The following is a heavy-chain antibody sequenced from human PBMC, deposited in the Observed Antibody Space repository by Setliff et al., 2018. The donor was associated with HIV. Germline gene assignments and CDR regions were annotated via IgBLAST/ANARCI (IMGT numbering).Heavy chain of an antibody. CDR2: IIPILDTT. CDR3: SRDLDEAVKDADNYVPLDL. V-gene: IGHV1-69*11. J-gene: IGHJ5*02. D-gene: IGHD3-16*01. Sequence: GASVKVSCKAAGGTFNNYVFSWVRKAPGRGLEWIGTIIPILDTTNYAQQFQDSFTITTDESTSTAYMELRILTYEDTAVYYCSRDLDEAVKDADNYVPLDLWGQGTLVTVSS. CDR1: GGTFNNYV.